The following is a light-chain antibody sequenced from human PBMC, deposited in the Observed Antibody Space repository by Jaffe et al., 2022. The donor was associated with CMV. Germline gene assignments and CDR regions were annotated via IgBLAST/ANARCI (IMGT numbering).Light chain of an antibody. CDR2: AAS. J-gene: IGKJ2*01. V-gene: IGKV1-39*01. CDR1: QSISIL. Sequence: DIQMTQSPSSLSASLGARVSIPCRASQSISILLNWYQQKPGKAPKLLISAASSLQSGVPSRFSGGGSGTDFTLTITSLQPEDSATYYCQQSYSSPHTFGQGTKLEI. CDR3: QQSYSSPHT.